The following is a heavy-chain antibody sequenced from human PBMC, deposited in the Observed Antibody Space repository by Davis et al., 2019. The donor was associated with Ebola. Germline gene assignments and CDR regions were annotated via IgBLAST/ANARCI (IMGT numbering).Heavy chain of an antibody. D-gene: IGHD4-23*01. CDR2: IRSKANSYAT. J-gene: IGHJ4*02. Sequence: PGGSLRLSCAASGFTFSGSAMHWVRQASGKGLEWVGRIRSKANSYATAYAASVKGRFTISRDDSKNTAYLQMNSLKTEDTAAYYCTSRRDGGNSNYWGQGTLVTVSS. CDR3: TSRRDGGNSNY. V-gene: IGHV3-73*01. CDR1: GFTFSGSA.